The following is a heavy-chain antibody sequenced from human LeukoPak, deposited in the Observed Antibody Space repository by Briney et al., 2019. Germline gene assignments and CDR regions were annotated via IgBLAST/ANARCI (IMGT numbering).Heavy chain of an antibody. CDR3: AVVVVAASHSNDAFDI. V-gene: IGHV3-74*01. Sequence: PGGSLRLSCAASGFTFSSYWMHWVRHAPGKGLVWVSRINSDGSSTSYADSVKGRFTISRDNAKNTLYLQMNSLRAEDTAVYYCAVVVVAASHSNDAFDIWGQGTMVTVSS. CDR2: INSDGSST. D-gene: IGHD2-15*01. J-gene: IGHJ3*02. CDR1: GFTFSSYW.